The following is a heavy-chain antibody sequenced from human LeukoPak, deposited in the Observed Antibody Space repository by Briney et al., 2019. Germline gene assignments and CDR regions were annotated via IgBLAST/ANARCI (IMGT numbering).Heavy chain of an antibody. CDR1: GGSISSYY. J-gene: IGHJ4*02. V-gene: IGHV4-59*08. Sequence: SETLSLTCTVSGGSISSYYWSWIRQPPGKGLEWIGYIYYSGSTNYNPSLKSRVTISVDTSKNQFSLKLSSVTAADTAVYYCARVVMVRGVIQNYFDYWGQGTLVTVSS. CDR2: IYYSGST. CDR3: ARVVMVRGVIQNYFDY. D-gene: IGHD3-10*01.